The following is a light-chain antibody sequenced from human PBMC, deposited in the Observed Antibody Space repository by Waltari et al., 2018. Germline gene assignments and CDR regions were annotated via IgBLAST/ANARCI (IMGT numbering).Light chain of an antibody. CDR2: LGS. CDR3: MQGLHFPLT. Sequence: DVVMTQSPLSLPVTPGEPASISCRSSQSLLYSNGYNYVNWYLQRPGQSPQLLIYLGSNRASGVPGRFSGSGSGTDFTLTISRVEAEDVGVYYCMQGLHFPLTFGPGTKVDIK. CDR1: QSLLYSNGYNY. J-gene: IGKJ3*01. V-gene: IGKV2-28*01.